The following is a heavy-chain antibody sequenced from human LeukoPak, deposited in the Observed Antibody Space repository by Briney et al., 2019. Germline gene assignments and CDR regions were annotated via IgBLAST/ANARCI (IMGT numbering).Heavy chain of an antibody. CDR1: GFTFGDYA. V-gene: IGHV3-49*04. CDR3: TRAKGSGYVCDY. J-gene: IGHJ4*02. Sequence: PGGSLRLSCTASGFTFGDYAMSWVRQAPGKGVEWVGFIRSKAYGGTTEYAASVKGRFTISRDDSKSIAYLQMNRLKTEDTAVYYCTRAKGSGYVCDYWGQGTLVTVSS. CDR2: IRSKAYGGTT. D-gene: IGHD3-22*01.